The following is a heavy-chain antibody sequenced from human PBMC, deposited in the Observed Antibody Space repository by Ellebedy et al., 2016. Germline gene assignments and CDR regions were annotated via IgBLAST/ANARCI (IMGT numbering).Heavy chain of an antibody. CDR1: GGSFSGYY. V-gene: IGHV4-34*01. CDR2: INHSGST. D-gene: IGHD2-15*01. J-gene: IGHJ4*02. CDR3: ARGRYCSGGSCYLYYFDY. Sequence: SETLSLTXAVYGGSFSGYYWSWIRQPPGKGLEWIGEINHSGSTNYNPSLKSRVTISVDTSKNQFSLKLSSVTAADTAVYYCARGRYCSGGSCYLYYFDYWGQGTLVTVSS.